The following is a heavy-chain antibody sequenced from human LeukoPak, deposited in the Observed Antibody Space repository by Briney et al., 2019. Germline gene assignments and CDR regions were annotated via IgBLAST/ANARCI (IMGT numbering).Heavy chain of an antibody. CDR3: ARDPGRDKDGYSHY. Sequence: GGSLRLSCAASGFTFSSYSMNWVRQAPGKGLEWVSSISSSSYIYYADSVKGRFTISRDNAKNSLYLQMNSLRAEDTAVYYCARDPGRDKDGYSHYWGQGTLVTVSS. CDR1: GFTFSSYS. V-gene: IGHV3-21*01. D-gene: IGHD5-24*01. CDR2: ISSSSYI. J-gene: IGHJ4*02.